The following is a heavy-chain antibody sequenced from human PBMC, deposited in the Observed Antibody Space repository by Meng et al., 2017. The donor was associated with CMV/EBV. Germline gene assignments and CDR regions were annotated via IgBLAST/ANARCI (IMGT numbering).Heavy chain of an antibody. D-gene: IGHD3-3*01. CDR1: TFW. J-gene: IGHJ4*02. V-gene: IGHV5-51*01. CDR3: ARRGRGQDFWSGYYTYYFDY. CDR2: MSPAGSDT. Sequence: TFWIGWVLQMPGTGLEWVGLMSPAGSDTSYSPSFQGQVTISVDKSSSTAYLQWSSLKASDTGVYYCARRGRGQDFWSGYYTYYFDYWGQGTLVTVSS.